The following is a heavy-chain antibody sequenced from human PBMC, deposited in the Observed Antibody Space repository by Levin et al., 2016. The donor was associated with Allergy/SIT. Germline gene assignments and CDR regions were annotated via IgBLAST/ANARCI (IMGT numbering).Heavy chain of an antibody. J-gene: IGHJ2*01. CDR2: INHSGST. CDR1: GGSFSGYY. Sequence: SETLSLTCAVYGGSFSGYYWSWIRQPPGKGLEWIGEINHSGSTNYNPSLKSRVTISVDTSKNQFSLKLSSVTAADTAVYYCARGYILTGYPYWYFDLWGRGTLVTVSS. CDR3: ARGYILTGYPYWYFDL. V-gene: IGHV4-34*01. D-gene: IGHD3-9*01.